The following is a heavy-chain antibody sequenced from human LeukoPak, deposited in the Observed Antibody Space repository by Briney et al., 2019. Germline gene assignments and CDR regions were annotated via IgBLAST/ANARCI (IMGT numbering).Heavy chain of an antibody. V-gene: IGHV1-69*04. CDR1: GGTFSSYA. Sequence: SVKVSCKASGGTFSSYAINWVRQAPGQGLEWMGRIIPIFGIANYAQKFQGRVTITTDKSTSTAYMELSSLRSEDTAVYYCARWLGADCGGDCYDYWGQGTLVTVSS. J-gene: IGHJ4*02. CDR3: ARWLGADCGGDCYDY. D-gene: IGHD2-21*01. CDR2: IIPIFGIA.